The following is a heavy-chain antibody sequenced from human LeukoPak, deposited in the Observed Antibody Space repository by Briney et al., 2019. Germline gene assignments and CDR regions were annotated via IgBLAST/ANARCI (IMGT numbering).Heavy chain of an antibody. CDR3: ARDLYYYGSGSYGYDY. CDR2: IYSGGST. D-gene: IGHD3-10*01. CDR1: GFTVSSNY. V-gene: IGHV3-66*01. Sequence: GGSLRLSCAASGFTVSSNYMSWVRQAPGKGLEWVSVIYSGGSTYYADSVKGRFTVSRDNSMNTLYLQMNSLRAEDTAVYYCARDLYYYGSGSYGYDYWGQGTLVTVSS. J-gene: IGHJ4*02.